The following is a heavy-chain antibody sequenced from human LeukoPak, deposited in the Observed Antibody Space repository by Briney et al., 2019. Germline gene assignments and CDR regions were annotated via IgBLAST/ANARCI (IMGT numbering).Heavy chain of an antibody. J-gene: IGHJ6*02. CDR3: ARRTVGATMGYYYGMDV. D-gene: IGHD1-26*01. V-gene: IGHV1-18*01. CDR2: ISAYNGNT. Sequence: ASVKVSCKASGGTFSSYAISWVRQAPGQGLEWMGWISAYNGNTNYAQKLQGRVTMTTDTSTSTAYMELRSLRSDDTAVYYCARRTVGATMGYYYGMDVWGQGTTVTVSS. CDR1: GGTFSSYA.